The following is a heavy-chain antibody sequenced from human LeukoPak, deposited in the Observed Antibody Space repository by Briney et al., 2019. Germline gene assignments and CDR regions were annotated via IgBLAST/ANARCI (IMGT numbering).Heavy chain of an antibody. CDR2: ISWNSGSI. CDR3: AKDINDSSGYCLDY. J-gene: IGHJ4*02. CDR1: GFTFDDYA. Sequence: PGRSLRLSCAASGFTFDDYAMHWVRQAPGKGLEWVSGISWNSGSIGYADSVKGRFTISRDNAKNSLYLQMNSLRAEDTALYYCAKDINDSSGYCLDYWGQGTLVTVSS. V-gene: IGHV3-9*01. D-gene: IGHD3-22*01.